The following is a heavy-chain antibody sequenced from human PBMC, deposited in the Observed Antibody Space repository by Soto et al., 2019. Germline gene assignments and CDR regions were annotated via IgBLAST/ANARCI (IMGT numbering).Heavy chain of an antibody. CDR2: IYYSGST. CDR3: ARQTYTTTWPFDY. Sequence: PSETLSLTCTVSGGSISSGDYYWSWIRQPPGKGLEWIGYIYYSGSTYYNPSLKSRVTISVDTSKNQFSLKLSSVTAADTAVYYCARQTYTTTWPFDYWGQGTQVTVSS. V-gene: IGHV4-30-4*01. CDR1: GGSISSGDYY. D-gene: IGHD6-13*01. J-gene: IGHJ4*02.